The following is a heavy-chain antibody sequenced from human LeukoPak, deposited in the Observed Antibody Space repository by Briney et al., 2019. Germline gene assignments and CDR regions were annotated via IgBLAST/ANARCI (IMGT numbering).Heavy chain of an antibody. V-gene: IGHV1-24*01. CDR2: IDPEDGET. Sequence: GASVKVSCKVSGYTLTESSMHWVRQAPGKGFEWMGGIDPEDGETIYAQKFQDRFTMTEDTSRDTAYMELSSLRSEDTAVYYCATQAMVGSGMDVWGQGTTVTVSS. D-gene: IGHD5-18*01. J-gene: IGHJ6*02. CDR3: ATQAMVGSGMDV. CDR1: GYTLTESS.